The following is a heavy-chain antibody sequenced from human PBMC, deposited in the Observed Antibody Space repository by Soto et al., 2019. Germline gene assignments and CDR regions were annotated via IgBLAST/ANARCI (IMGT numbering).Heavy chain of an antibody. CDR2: IRSKGHNYAT. CDR3: TRDLFSYDYSGILWFDP. Sequence: VGSLRLSCAASGFAFSGSAMYWVRQASGKGPEWVGRIRSKGHNYATEYAASVKGRFTISRDDSKNTAYLQMNSLQTEDTAVYYCTRDLFSYDYSGILWFDPWGQGTLVTVS. J-gene: IGHJ5*02. D-gene: IGHD3-16*01. V-gene: IGHV3-73*01. CDR1: GFAFSGSA.